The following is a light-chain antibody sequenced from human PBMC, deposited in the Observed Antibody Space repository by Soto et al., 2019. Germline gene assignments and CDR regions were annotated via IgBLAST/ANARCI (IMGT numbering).Light chain of an antibody. CDR3: QHYGSPMYM. Sequence: VSTQSPGTLSLSPAERATLSCRASKSVSSSYLAWYQQKPGQAPRLLIYGAFSRATGIPDRFSGSGSGTEVSVTISCLELDGFAVYYWQHYGSPMYMFGPGTTLQIK. J-gene: IGKJ2*01. CDR1: KSVSSSY. CDR2: GAF. V-gene: IGKV3-20*01.